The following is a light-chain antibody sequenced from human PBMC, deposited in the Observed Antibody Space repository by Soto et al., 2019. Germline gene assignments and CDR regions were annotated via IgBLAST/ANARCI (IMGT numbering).Light chain of an antibody. CDR3: SSYTSSSTRV. CDR2: DVS. V-gene: IGLV2-14*01. J-gene: IGLJ1*01. Sequence: QSVLTQPASVSGSPGQSITISCTGTSSDVGGYNYVSWYQQHPGKAPKLMIYDVSNRPSGVFNRFSGSKSGNTASLTISGLQAEDEADYYCSSYTSSSTRVFGTGTKLTVL. CDR1: SSDVGGYNY.